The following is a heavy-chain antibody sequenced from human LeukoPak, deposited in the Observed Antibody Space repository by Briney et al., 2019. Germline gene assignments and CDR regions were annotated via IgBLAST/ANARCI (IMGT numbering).Heavy chain of an antibody. CDR1: GGPLSGYN. CDR3: ARVGYSGFGGWYYFDY. Sequence: PPETLTLSCAVHGGPLSGYNWSWIAQPQRKGLEWNGENNHSGSTNYNRSVKSRVTISVDASKNLFSLKLSSVTAADTAVYYCARVGYSGFGGWYYFDYWGQGTLVTVSS. D-gene: IGHD6-19*01. J-gene: IGHJ4*02. CDR2: NNHSGST. V-gene: IGHV4-34*01.